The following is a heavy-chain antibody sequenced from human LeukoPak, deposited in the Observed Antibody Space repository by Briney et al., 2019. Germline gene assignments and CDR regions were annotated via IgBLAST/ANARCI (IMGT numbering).Heavy chain of an antibody. CDR2: INHSGST. Sequence: SETLSLTCAVYGGSFSGYYWSWIRQPPGKGLEWIGEINHSGSTNHNPSLKSRVTISVDTSKNQFSLKLSSVTAADTAVYYCARARAHLKYYYDSSGYYYFDYWGQGTLVTVSS. CDR3: ARARAHLKYYYDSSGYYYFDY. V-gene: IGHV4-34*01. CDR1: GGSFSGYY. D-gene: IGHD3-22*01. J-gene: IGHJ4*02.